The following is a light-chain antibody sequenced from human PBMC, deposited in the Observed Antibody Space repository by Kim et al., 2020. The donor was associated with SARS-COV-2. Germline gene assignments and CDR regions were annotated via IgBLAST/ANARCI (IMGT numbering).Light chain of an antibody. J-gene: IGLJ2*01. CDR1: ISNIGTNT. CDR3: AAWDDSRTVL. Sequence: QSVLTQPPSASGTPGQRVTISCSGSISNIGTNTVNWYQQLPGTAPKLLIYSNNQWPSGVPDRFSGSKSGTSASLAISGLQSDDEADYYCAAWDDSRTVLFGGGTQLTVL. CDR2: SNN. V-gene: IGLV1-44*01.